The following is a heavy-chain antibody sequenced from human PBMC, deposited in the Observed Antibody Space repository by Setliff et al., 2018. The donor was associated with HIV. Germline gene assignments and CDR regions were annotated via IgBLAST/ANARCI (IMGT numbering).Heavy chain of an antibody. J-gene: IGHJ4*02. Sequence: GGSLRLSCAASGFIFSNARMNWVRQAPGKGLEWVGRSTNKDNSYTTTYAASVKGRFTISRDDSKNSLYLQMNSLRVDDTALYYCASLAGWGQGTLVTVSS. CDR3: ASLAG. CDR1: GFIFSNAR. CDR2: STNKDNSYTT. V-gene: IGHV3-72*01.